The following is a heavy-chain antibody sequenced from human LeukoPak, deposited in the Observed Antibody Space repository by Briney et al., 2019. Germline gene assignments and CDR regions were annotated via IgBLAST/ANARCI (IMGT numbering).Heavy chain of an antibody. D-gene: IGHD3-22*01. J-gene: IGHJ4*02. V-gene: IGHV3-23*01. Sequence: GGSPRLSCAASGFTFSSYAMSWVRQAPGKGLEWVSVISGSGGITYYADSVKGRFTVSRDNSKNTLFLQMNSLRVEDTAVYYCAKEPNHNSGYWDYWGQGTLVTVSS. CDR2: ISGSGGIT. CDR3: AKEPNHNSGYWDY. CDR1: GFTFSSYA.